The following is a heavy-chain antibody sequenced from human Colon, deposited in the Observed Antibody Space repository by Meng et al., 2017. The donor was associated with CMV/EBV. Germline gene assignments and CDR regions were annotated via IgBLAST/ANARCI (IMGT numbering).Heavy chain of an antibody. CDR3: ARGRPYSLRYFDWLLLDFDY. CDR2: IYHSGST. Sequence: QVERKGSGPGRVKPSGNLSLTCAVSGGSISSRNWWSWVCQPPGKGLEWIGEIYHSGSTNYNPSLKSRVTISVDKSKNQFSLKLSSVTAADTAVYYCARGRPYSLRYFDWLLLDFDYWGQGTLVTVSS. J-gene: IGHJ4*02. V-gene: IGHV4-4*02. D-gene: IGHD3-9*01. CDR1: GGSISSRNW.